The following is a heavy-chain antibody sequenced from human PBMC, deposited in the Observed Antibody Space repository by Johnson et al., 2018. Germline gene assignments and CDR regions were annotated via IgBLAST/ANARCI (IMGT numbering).Heavy chain of an antibody. D-gene: IGHD6-13*01. CDR3: ASIRGYRTEWGDAIEV. J-gene: IGHJ3*01. Sequence: VQLQESGGGLVQPGGSLRLSCAASGFTFRGYWMHWVRQAPGTGLVWVSRINTDESSTRYADSVKGRFTISRDNAKNTRYRQMNSLRAEETAWYYCASIRGYRTEWGDAIEVVGQGTMVTGSA. CDR1: GFTFRGYW. CDR2: INTDESST. V-gene: IGHV3-74*01.